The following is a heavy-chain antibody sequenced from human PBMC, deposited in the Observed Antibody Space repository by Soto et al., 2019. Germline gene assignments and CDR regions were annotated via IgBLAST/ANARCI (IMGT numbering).Heavy chain of an antibody. D-gene: IGHD6-6*01. CDR1: GFTFSSYG. CDR2: ISYDGSTK. V-gene: IGHV3-30*18. J-gene: IGHJ4*02. CDR3: AKGWYSRSTVPFDY. Sequence: QVQLVESGGGVVQPGRSLRLSCAASGFTFSSYGMHWVRQAPGKGLERVAVISYDGSTKYYADSVKGRFTISRDNSKNTLYLQMNSLRDEDTAVYYCAKGWYSRSTVPFDYWGQGTLVTVSS.